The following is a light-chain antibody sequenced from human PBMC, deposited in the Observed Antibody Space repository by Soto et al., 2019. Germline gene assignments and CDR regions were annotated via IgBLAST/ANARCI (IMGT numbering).Light chain of an antibody. CDR2: FNN. J-gene: IGLJ1*01. CDR3: ASWDDGLDGHV. Sequence: QSVLTQPPSASATPGQGVTISCSGSSSNIGSNAVSWYQHLPGTAPRLLIYFNNQRSSGVPDRFSGSKSGTSASLAISGLQSADEADYYCASWDDGLDGHVFGTGTKVTVL. V-gene: IGLV1-44*01. CDR1: SSNIGSNA.